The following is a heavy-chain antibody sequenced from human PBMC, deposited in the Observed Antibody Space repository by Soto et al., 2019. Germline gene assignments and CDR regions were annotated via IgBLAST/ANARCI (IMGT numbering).Heavy chain of an antibody. CDR1: GFTLSSYS. CDR3: ARDPPNFYYYGMDV. Sequence: CAASGFTLSSYSMTWVRQAPGKGLEWLSYISRSSSTINYADSVKGRFTISRDNAKNSVYLELNSLRDEDTAVYYCARDPPNFYYYGMDVWGQGTTVTVSS. CDR2: ISRSSSTI. J-gene: IGHJ6*02. V-gene: IGHV3-48*02.